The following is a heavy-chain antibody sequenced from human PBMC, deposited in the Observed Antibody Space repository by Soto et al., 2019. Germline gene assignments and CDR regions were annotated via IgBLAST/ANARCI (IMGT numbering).Heavy chain of an antibody. V-gene: IGHV1-18*01. CDR3: ASSRGSILTGYPLDY. Sequence: QVKLVQSGAEVKKPGASVKVSCKASGYTFTSYGISWVRQAPGQGLEWMGWISAYNGNTNYAQKLQGRVTMTTDTSTSKAYMELRSLRSDDTAVYYCASSRGSILTGYPLDYWGQGTLVTVSS. J-gene: IGHJ4*02. CDR1: GYTFTSYG. CDR2: ISAYNGNT. D-gene: IGHD3-9*01.